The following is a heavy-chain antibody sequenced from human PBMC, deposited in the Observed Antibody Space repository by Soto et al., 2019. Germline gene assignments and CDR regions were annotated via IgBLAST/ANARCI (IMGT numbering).Heavy chain of an antibody. Sequence: QVQLVQSGTEVKTPGASVKVSCKASGYTFTSHDINWVRQATGQGLEWMGWLNPDNGKTAYAQRFQGRVTMTWNATTGTVYLELSSLRSEDTAMYYCARVSSIAARRSFDSWGQGTLVTVSS. CDR1: GYTFTSHD. CDR2: LNPDNGKT. D-gene: IGHD6-6*01. V-gene: IGHV1-8*01. CDR3: ARVSSIAARRSFDS. J-gene: IGHJ4*02.